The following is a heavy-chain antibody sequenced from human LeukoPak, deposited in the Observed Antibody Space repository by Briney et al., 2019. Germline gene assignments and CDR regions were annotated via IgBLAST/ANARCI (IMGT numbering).Heavy chain of an antibody. V-gene: IGHV3-53*01. Sequence: PGGSLRLSCAASGFTFSSYGMHWVRQAPGKGLEWVSVIYSGGSTYYADSVKGRFTISRDNSENTLYLQMNSLRAEDTAVYYCARGRWTFDYWGQGTLVTVSS. CDR1: GFTFSSYG. CDR2: IYSGGST. CDR3: ARGRWTFDY. D-gene: IGHD3/OR15-3a*01. J-gene: IGHJ4*02.